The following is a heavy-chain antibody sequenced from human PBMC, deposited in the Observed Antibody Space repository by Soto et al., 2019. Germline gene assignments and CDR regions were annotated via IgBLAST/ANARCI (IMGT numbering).Heavy chain of an antibody. V-gene: IGHV3-66*01. CDR2: IYSGGST. CDR1: GFTVSSNY. J-gene: IGHJ2*01. Sequence: EVQLVESGGGLVQPGGSLRLSCAASGFTVSSNYMSWVRQAPGKGLEWVSVIYSGGSTYYADSVKGRFTISRDNSKNTLYLQMNSLRAEDTAVYYCARDRVYCSGGSCYRYWYFDLWGRGTLVTDSS. D-gene: IGHD2-15*01. CDR3: ARDRVYCSGGSCYRYWYFDL.